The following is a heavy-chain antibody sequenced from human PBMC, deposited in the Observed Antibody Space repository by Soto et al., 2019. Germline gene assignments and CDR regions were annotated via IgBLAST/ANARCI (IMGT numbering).Heavy chain of an antibody. CDR2: INPSGGST. D-gene: IGHD3-22*01. J-gene: IGHJ4*02. CDR1: GYTFTSYY. Sequence: GASVKVSCTASGYTFTSYYMHWVRQAPGQGLEWMGIINPSGGSTSYAQKFQGRVTMTRDTSTSTVYMELSSLRSEDTAVYYCARDALTMIVVYSFDYWGQGTLVTVSS. CDR3: ARDALTMIVVYSFDY. V-gene: IGHV1-46*03.